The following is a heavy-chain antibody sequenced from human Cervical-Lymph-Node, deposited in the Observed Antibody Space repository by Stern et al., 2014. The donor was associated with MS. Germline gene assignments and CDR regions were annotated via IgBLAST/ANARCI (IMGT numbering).Heavy chain of an antibody. CDR2: IWYDGSNR. Sequence: MQLVVSGGGVVQPGRSLRLSCAASGFTFSSSGMHWVRQAPGKGLEGLAIIWYDGSNRYYADSVKGRFTISRDNSKNTLYLQMNSLRGEDTAVYYCAREGGKTAEYFQHWGQGTLVTVSS. V-gene: IGHV3-33*01. J-gene: IGHJ1*01. D-gene: IGHD4-23*01. CDR3: AREGGKTAEYFQH. CDR1: GFTFSSSG.